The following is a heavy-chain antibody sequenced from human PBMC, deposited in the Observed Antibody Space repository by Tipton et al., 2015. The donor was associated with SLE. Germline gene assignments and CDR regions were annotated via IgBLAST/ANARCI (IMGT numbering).Heavy chain of an antibody. J-gene: IGHJ4*02. D-gene: IGHD6-13*01. V-gene: IGHV3-66*02. Sequence: SLRLSCAASGFTASSNYMSWVRQAPGKGLEWVSVIYSGGSTYYADSVKGRFTISRDNSKNTLYLQMNSLRAEDTAVYYCARALAAAATDYWGQGTLVTVSS. CDR3: ARALAAAATDY. CDR2: IYSGGST. CDR1: GFTASSNY.